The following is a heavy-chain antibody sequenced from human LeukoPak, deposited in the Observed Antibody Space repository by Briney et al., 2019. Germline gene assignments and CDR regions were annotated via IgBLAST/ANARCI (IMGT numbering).Heavy chain of an antibody. Sequence: SETLSITCAVYGGSFSGYYWSWIRQPPGKGLEWIGEINHSGSTNYNPSLKSRVTISVDTSKNQFSLKLSSVTAADTAVYYCARGRDPFDYWGQGTLVTVSS. D-gene: IGHD2-21*02. CDR3: ARGRDPFDY. CDR1: GGSFSGYY. J-gene: IGHJ4*02. CDR2: INHSGST. V-gene: IGHV4-34*01.